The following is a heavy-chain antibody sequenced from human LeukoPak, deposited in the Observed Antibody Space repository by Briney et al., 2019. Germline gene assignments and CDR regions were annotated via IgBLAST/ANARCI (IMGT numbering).Heavy chain of an antibody. V-gene: IGHV4-4*02. D-gene: IGHD5-18*01. CDR2: IYHSGST. CDR3: ARDTGYSYGFWFDP. J-gene: IGHJ5*02. Sequence: SESLSLTCDVSGGSISSSNWWSWVRQPPGKGLEWIGEIYHSGSTNYNPSLKSRVTISVDTSKNQSPLKLSSVTAADTAVYYCARDTGYSYGFWFDPWGQGTLVTVSS. CDR1: GGSISSSNW.